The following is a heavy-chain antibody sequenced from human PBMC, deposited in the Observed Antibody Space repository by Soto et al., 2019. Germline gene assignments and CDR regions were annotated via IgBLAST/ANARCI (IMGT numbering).Heavy chain of an antibody. V-gene: IGHV1-24*01. Sequence: SVKVSCKVSGYSLNKLSIYWVRQAPGKGLECMGGFDREHGELVYAKGFQGRLTMTEDTSTDTIYMELTSLRSEDTAVYFCAAVHLPPHEFAFAGIVPGSFDYWGQAPMVRLSS. J-gene: IGHJ4*02. CDR2: FDREHGEL. CDR1: GYSLNKLS. CDR3: AAVHLPPHEFAFAGIVPGSFDY. D-gene: IGHD3-16*01.